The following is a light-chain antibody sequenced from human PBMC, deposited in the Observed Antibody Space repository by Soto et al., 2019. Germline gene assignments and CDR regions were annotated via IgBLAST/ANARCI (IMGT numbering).Light chain of an antibody. V-gene: IGKV3D-20*01. CDR1: QSVSSSY. CDR3: QQYSTSPLT. CDR2: DAS. Sequence: EIVLTQSPATLSLSPGERATLSCGASQSVSSSYLAWYQQKPGLAPRLLIYDASSRATGIPDRFSGSGSGTDFTLTISRLEPEDFAVYYCQQYSTSPLTFGQGTKVDIK. J-gene: IGKJ1*01.